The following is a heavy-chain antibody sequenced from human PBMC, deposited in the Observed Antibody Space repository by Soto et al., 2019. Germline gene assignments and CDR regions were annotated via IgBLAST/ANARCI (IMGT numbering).Heavy chain of an antibody. V-gene: IGHV3-23*01. Sequence: EVQLLESGGGLVQPGGSLRLSCAASGFTFSHFDMSWVRQAPGKGLEWGSGLSTSGGTTYYADSVQGRLNSSKKNCQDKLDLAVTSLETEDRAIEYRAKRTAATTPWGHGTLVTVSS. J-gene: IGHJ1*01. CDR2: LSTSGGTT. CDR1: GFTFSHFD. D-gene: IGHD1-1*01. CDR3: AKRTAATTP.